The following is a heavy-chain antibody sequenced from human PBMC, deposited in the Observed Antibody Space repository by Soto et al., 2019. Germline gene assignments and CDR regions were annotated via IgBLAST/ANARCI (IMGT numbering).Heavy chain of an antibody. CDR1: GFTFSSYA. Sequence: EVQLLESGGGLVQPGGSLRLSCAASGFTFSSYAMSWVRQAPGKGLEWVSAISGSGGSTYYADSVKGRFTISRDNSKNTLYLQMNSLRAEDTAVYYCAKSPPQTIFGVVIVQYYFDYWGQGTLVTVSS. D-gene: IGHD3-3*01. CDR3: AKSPPQTIFGVVIVQYYFDY. V-gene: IGHV3-23*01. CDR2: ISGSGGST. J-gene: IGHJ4*02.